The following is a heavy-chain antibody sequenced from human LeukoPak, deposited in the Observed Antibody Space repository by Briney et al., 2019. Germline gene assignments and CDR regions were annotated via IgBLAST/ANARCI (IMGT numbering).Heavy chain of an antibody. V-gene: IGHV3-33*01. CDR1: GFTFSSYG. Sequence: TGGSLRLSCAVSGFTFSSYGMHWVRQAPGKGLEWVAVIWYDGSNKYYADSVKGRFTISRDNSKNTLYLQMNSLRAEDKAVYYCARDSQYNWKRDYYYGMDVWGQGTTVTVSS. J-gene: IGHJ6*02. CDR2: IWYDGSNK. CDR3: ARDSQYNWKRDYYYGMDV. D-gene: IGHD1-1*01.